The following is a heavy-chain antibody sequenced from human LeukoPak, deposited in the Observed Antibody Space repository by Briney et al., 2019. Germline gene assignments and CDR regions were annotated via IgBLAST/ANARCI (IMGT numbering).Heavy chain of an antibody. CDR1: GFTVSSNY. D-gene: IGHD2-2*01. CDR2: ISASGSTV. J-gene: IGHJ4*02. V-gene: IGHV3-11*04. Sequence: GGSLRLSCAASGFTVSSNYMSWVRQAPGKGLEWVSYISASGSTVNYADSVKGRFTISRDNAKRSLYLQMNNLTAEDTAVYYCARDGCSSTSCFDYWGQGTLVIVSS. CDR3: ARDGCSSTSCFDY.